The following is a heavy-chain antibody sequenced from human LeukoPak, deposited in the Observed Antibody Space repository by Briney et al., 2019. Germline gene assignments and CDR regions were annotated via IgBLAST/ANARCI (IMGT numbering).Heavy chain of an antibody. CDR2: ITTIGDST. Sequence: QTGGSLRLSCAASGFTFSSYAMSWVRQAPGKGLEWVSGITTIGDSTYYADSVKGRFTISRDSSKNTLYLQMNSLRAADTAVYYCAKELGLYFNGMDVWGRGTTVTVSS. CDR1: GFTFSSYA. V-gene: IGHV3-23*01. CDR3: AKELGLYFNGMDV. J-gene: IGHJ6*02.